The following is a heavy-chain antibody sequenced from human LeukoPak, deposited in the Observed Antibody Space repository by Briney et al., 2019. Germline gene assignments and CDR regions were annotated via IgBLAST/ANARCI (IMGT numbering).Heavy chain of an antibody. CDR1: GGTFSSYD. Sequence: GASVKVSCKASGGTFSSYDISWVRQAPGQGLEWMGGIMPMFGKANYAQKFQGRVTMTRSTSINTAYMELSSLRSEDTAVYYCARGSSRSFDIWGLGTMVTVSS. J-gene: IGHJ3*02. D-gene: IGHD3-10*01. CDR2: IMPMFGKA. V-gene: IGHV1-69*05. CDR3: ARGSSRSFDI.